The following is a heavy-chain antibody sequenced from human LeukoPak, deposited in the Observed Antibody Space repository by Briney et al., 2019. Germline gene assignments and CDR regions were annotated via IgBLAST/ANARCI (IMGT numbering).Heavy chain of an antibody. Sequence: PGESLKISCKGSGYSFTSYWIGWVRQMPGKGLEWMGIIYPGDSDTRYSPSFQGQVAISADKSISTAYLQWCSLKASDTAMYYCARGVYYYDSSGCQAFDIWGQGTMVTVSS. CDR3: ARGVYYYDSSGCQAFDI. J-gene: IGHJ3*02. V-gene: IGHV5-51*01. D-gene: IGHD3-22*01. CDR1: GYSFTSYW. CDR2: IYPGDSDT.